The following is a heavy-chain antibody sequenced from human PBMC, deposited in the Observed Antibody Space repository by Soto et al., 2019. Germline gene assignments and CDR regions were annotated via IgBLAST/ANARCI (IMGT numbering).Heavy chain of an antibody. CDR2: IYYSGST. CDR3: ARDSPNGWFDP. CDR1: GGSISSGDYY. J-gene: IGHJ5*02. V-gene: IGHV4-30-4*01. Sequence: SETLSLTCTVSGGSISSGDYYWSWIRQPPGKGLEWIGYIYYSGSTYYNPSLKSRVTISVDTSKNQFSLKLSSVTAADTAVYYCARDSPNGWFDPWGQGTLVTVSS.